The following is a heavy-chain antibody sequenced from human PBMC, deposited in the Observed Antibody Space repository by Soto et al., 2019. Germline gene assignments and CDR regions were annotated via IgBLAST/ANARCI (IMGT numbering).Heavy chain of an antibody. CDR1: GGSISSYY. D-gene: IGHD3-3*01. V-gene: IGHV4-59*08. Sequence: SETLSLTCTVSGGSISSYYWSWIRQPPGKGLEWIGYIYYSGSTNYNPPLKSRVTISVDTSKNQFSLKLSSVTAADTAVYYCARHSNLNYDFWRGYSSYYYYYMDVWGKGTTVTVSS. CDR2: IYYSGST. J-gene: IGHJ6*03. CDR3: ARHSNLNYDFWRGYSSYYYYYMDV.